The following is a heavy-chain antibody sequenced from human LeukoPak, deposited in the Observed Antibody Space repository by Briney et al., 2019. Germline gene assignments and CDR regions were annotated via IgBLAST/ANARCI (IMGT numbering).Heavy chain of an antibody. CDR2: ISSSGSYI. CDR1: GFSFSTYS. J-gene: IGHJ4*02. V-gene: IGHV3-21*01. D-gene: IGHD3-10*01. Sequence: GGSLRLSCAASGFSFSTYSMNWVSQAPGKGLEWVSSISSSGSYIYYADSVKGRFTISRDNANNSLYLQMNSLRAEDTAVYYCARVGFREYYFDYWGQGTLVTVSS. CDR3: ARVGFREYYFDY.